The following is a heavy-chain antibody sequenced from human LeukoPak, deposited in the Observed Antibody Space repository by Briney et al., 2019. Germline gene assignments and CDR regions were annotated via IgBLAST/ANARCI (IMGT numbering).Heavy chain of an antibody. D-gene: IGHD6-13*01. CDR2: IYHSGST. CDR3: ARDLPAAAGFDY. J-gene: IGHJ4*02. CDR1: GFTFSTYAM. V-gene: IGHV4-4*02. Sequence: GSLRLSCAASGFTFSTYAMSWVRQPPGKGLEWIGEIYHSGSTNYNPSLKSRVTISVDKSKNQFSLKLSSVTAADTAVYYCARDLPAAAGFDYWGQGTLVTVSS.